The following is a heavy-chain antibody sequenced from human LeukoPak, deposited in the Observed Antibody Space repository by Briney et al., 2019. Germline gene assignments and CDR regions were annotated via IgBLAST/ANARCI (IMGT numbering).Heavy chain of an antibody. D-gene: IGHD6-25*01. CDR1: GGSFNGYY. CDR3: ARGQLRLSN. Sequence: SETLSLTCAVYGGSFNGYYRTWIRQPPGKGLEWIGEINHSGSTDYNPSLKSRVTISVDTSENQFSLKLNSVTAADTAVYYCARGQLRLSNWGQGSLVIVSS. CDR2: INHSGST. V-gene: IGHV4-34*01. J-gene: IGHJ4*02.